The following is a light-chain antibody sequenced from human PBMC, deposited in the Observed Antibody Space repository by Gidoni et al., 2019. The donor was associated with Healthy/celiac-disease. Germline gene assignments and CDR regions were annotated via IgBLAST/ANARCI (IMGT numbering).Light chain of an antibody. J-gene: IGKJ4*01. Sequence: TQSPSSLSASVGDRVTITCRASQSISSYLNWYQQKPGKAPKLLIYAASSLQSGVPSRFSGSGSGTDFTLTISSLQPEDFATYYCQQSYSTPLTFXGXTKVEIK. V-gene: IGKV1-39*01. CDR1: QSISSY. CDR2: AAS. CDR3: QQSYSTPLT.